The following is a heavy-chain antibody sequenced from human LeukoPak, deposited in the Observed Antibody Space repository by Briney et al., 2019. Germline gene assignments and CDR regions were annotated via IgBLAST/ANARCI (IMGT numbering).Heavy chain of an antibody. CDR2: INSDGSST. J-gene: IGHJ4*02. CDR1: GFTFSSYW. Sequence: GGSLRLSCAASGFTFSSYWMHWVRQAPGKGLVWVSRINSDGSSTSYADSVKGRFTISRDNAKNTLYLQMNSLRAEDTAVYYFARAASRDYSPGDYWGQGTLVTVSS. CDR3: ARAASRDYSPGDY. D-gene: IGHD2-15*01. V-gene: IGHV3-74*01.